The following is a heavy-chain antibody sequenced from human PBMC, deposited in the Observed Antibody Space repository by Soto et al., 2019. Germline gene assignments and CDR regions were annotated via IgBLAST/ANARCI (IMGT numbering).Heavy chain of an antibody. CDR3: ASTDYYDSSGYSY. CDR2: IYHSGST. Sequence: QLQLQESGSGLVKPSQTLSLTCAVSGGSISSGGYSWSWIRQPPGKGLEWIGYIYHSGSTYYNPSLKSRVTISVDRSKIQSSLKLSSVTAADTAVYYCASTDYYDSSGYSYWGQGTLVTVSS. CDR1: GGSISSGGYS. D-gene: IGHD3-22*01. J-gene: IGHJ4*02. V-gene: IGHV4-30-2*01.